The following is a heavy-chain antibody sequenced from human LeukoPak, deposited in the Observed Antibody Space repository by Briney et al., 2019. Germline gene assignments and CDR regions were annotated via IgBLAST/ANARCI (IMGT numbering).Heavy chain of an antibody. CDR3: ARGKWLGYFDY. J-gene: IGHJ4*02. CDR1: GYTFTSYA. CDR2: INAGNGNT. V-gene: IGHV1-3*01. D-gene: IGHD5-12*01. Sequence: ASAKVSCKASGYTFTSYAMHWVRQAPGQRLEWMGWINAGNGNTKYSQKFQGRVTITRDTSASTAYMELSSLRSEDTAVYYCARGKWLGYFDYWGQGTLVTVSS.